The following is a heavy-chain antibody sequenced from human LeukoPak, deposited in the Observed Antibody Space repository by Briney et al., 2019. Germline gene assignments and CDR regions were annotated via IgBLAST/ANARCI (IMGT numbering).Heavy chain of an antibody. CDR3: ARDLWGMVRGAAN. Sequence: SVTVSCKASGGTFSSYAISWVRQAPGQGLEWMGGIIPIFGTANYAQKFQGRVTITADESTSTAYMELSSLRSEDTAVYYCARDLWGMVRGAANWGQGTLVTVSS. CDR1: GGTFSSYA. D-gene: IGHD3-10*01. J-gene: IGHJ4*02. V-gene: IGHV1-69*13. CDR2: IIPIFGTA.